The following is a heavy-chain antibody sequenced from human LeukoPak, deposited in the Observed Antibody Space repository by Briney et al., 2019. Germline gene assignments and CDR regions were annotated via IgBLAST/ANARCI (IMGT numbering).Heavy chain of an antibody. Sequence: PGGSLRLSCAASGFTFSSYGMSWVRQAPGKGLEWVSAISGSGGSTYYADSAKGRFTISRDNSKNTLYLQMNSLRAEDTAVYYCAKDHTYDSSGYYIVDYWGQGTLVTASS. V-gene: IGHV3-23*01. CDR3: AKDHTYDSSGYYIVDY. CDR1: GFTFSSYG. J-gene: IGHJ4*02. CDR2: ISGSGGST. D-gene: IGHD3-22*01.